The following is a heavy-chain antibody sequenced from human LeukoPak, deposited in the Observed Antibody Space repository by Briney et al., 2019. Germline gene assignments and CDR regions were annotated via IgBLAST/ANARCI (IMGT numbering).Heavy chain of an antibody. V-gene: IGHV3-48*01. CDR3: ARDETPTNGYDSYDF. Sequence: GGSLRLSCAASGFTFSSYSMNWVRQAPGKGLEWVSYISSSSTIYYADSVKGRFTISRDNAKNSLYLQMNSLRAEDTAVYYCARDETPTNGYDSYDFWGQGTLVTVST. CDR1: GFTFSSYS. D-gene: IGHD5-12*01. CDR2: ISSSSTI. J-gene: IGHJ4*02.